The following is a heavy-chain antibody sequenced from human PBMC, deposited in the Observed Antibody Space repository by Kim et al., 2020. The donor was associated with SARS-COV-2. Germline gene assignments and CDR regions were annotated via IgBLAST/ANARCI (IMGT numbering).Heavy chain of an antibody. CDR3: ARGFDILTPEDY. Sequence: YYADSVKGRFTISRDNSKNTLYLQMNSLRAEDTAVYYCARGFDILTPEDYWGQGTLVTVSS. D-gene: IGHD3-9*01. V-gene: IGHV3-33*01. J-gene: IGHJ4*02.